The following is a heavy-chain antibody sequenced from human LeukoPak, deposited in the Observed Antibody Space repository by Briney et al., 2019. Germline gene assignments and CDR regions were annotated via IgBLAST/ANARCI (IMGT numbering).Heavy chain of an antibody. J-gene: IGHJ3*02. CDR3: ARAWSLWVGEFGAFDI. D-gene: IGHD3-10*01. Sequence: SETLSLTCTVSGGSISSGGFYWSWIRQHPGKGLEWVGYIFHSGSSNYNTSLKSRVIMSVDTSKNRFSLKLTSVTAADTAVYYCARAWSLWVGEFGAFDIWGRGTMATVSS. CDR1: GGSISSGGFY. V-gene: IGHV4-31*03. CDR2: IFHSGSS.